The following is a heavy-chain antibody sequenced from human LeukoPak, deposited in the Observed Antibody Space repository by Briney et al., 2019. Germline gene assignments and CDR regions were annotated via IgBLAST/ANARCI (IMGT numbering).Heavy chain of an antibody. D-gene: IGHD4-17*01. CDR1: GDSISSNSYY. V-gene: IGHV4-39*02. Sequence: SETLSLTCTVSGDSISSNSYYWGWIRQPPGKGLEWIGSIYYSRSTYYNPSLKSRVTISVDTSKNQCSLKLSSVTAADTAVSYCARDPYGAYYFDSWGQGTLVTVSS. CDR3: ARDPYGAYYFDS. J-gene: IGHJ4*02. CDR2: IYYSRST.